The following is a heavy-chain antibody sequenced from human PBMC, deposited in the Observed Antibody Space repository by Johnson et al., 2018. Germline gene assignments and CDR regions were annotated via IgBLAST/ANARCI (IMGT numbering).Heavy chain of an antibody. V-gene: IGHV3-7*01. CDR1: GFTFSSYW. CDR3: AKRRDDYNTRAAFDI. J-gene: IGHJ3*02. CDR2: IQHDGNEK. D-gene: IGHD5-24*01. Sequence: VQLQESGGGLVQPGGSLRLSCAASGFTFSSYWMSWVRQAPGKGLEWVATIQHDGNEKYYVDSVKGRVTISRDHAKNSLYLQMTSLRAEDTAEYYCAKRRDDYNTRAAFDIWGQGTMVTVSS.